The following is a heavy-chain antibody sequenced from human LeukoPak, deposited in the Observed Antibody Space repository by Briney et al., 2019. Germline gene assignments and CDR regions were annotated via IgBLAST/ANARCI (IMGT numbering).Heavy chain of an antibody. Sequence: PGRSLRLSCAASGFTFDDYAMHWVRQAPGKGLEWVSGISWNSGSIGYADSVKGRFTISRDNAKNSLYLQMNSLRAEDTALYYCEKVDPGYSRGWFDYGGKGPLVPVS. V-gene: IGHV3-9*01. CDR2: ISWNSGSI. D-gene: IGHD6-19*01. CDR3: EKVDPGYSRGWFDY. J-gene: IGHJ4*02. CDR1: GFTFDDYA.